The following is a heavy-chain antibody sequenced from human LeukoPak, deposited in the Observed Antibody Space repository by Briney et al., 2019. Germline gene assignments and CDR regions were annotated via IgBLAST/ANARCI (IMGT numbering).Heavy chain of an antibody. D-gene: IGHD6-13*01. CDR1: GGSISSSSYY. J-gene: IGHJ5*02. V-gene: IGHV4-61*01. CDR2: IYYSGST. Sequence: SETLSLTCTVSGGSISSSSYYWGWIRQPPGKGLEWIGYIYYSGSTNYNPSLKSRVTISVDTSKNQFSLKLSSVTAADTAVYYCARDSAAADWFDPWAREPWSPSPQ. CDR3: ARDSAAADWFDP.